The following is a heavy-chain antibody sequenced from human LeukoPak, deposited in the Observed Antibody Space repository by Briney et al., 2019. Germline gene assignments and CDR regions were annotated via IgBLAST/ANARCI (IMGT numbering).Heavy chain of an antibody. CDR3: TTRTNYYDSSGYYLAVY. J-gene: IGHJ4*02. D-gene: IGHD3-22*01. CDR1: CFTFSNVW. CDR2: IKSKSDGGTT. V-gene: IGHV3-15*07. Sequence: GGSLRLSCAASCFTFSNVWMNWVRQAPGKGLEWVGRIKSKSDGGTTDYAAPVKGRFTISRDDSKNTLYLQMNSLKSEDTAVYYCTTRTNYYDSSGYYLAVYWGQGTLVTVSS.